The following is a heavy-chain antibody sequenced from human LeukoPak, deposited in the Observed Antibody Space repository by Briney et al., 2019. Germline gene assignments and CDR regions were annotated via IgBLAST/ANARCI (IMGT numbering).Heavy chain of an antibody. CDR2: IIPILGIA. CDR1: GYTFTSYY. CDR3: ARENEAWELAPEVVDY. Sequence: GASVKVSCKASGYTFTSYYIHWVRQAPGQGLEWMGRIIPILGIANYAQKFQGRVTITADKSTSTAYMELSSLRSEDTAVYYCARENEAWELAPEVVDYWGQGTLVTVSS. D-gene: IGHD1-26*01. V-gene: IGHV1-69*04. J-gene: IGHJ4*02.